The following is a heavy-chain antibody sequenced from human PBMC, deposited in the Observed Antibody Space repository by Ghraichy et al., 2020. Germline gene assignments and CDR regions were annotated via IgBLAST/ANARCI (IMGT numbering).Heavy chain of an antibody. Sequence: SETLSLTCAVYGGSLSGYYWSWIRQPPGKGLEWIGEINHSGSTNYNPSLKSRVTISIDTSKNQFSLKLSSVTAADTAVYYCARGHPSSGWPHYYYYGMDVWGQGTTVTASS. CDR2: INHSGST. J-gene: IGHJ6*02. V-gene: IGHV4-34*01. D-gene: IGHD3-10*01. CDR3: ARGHPSSGWPHYYYYGMDV. CDR1: GGSLSGYY.